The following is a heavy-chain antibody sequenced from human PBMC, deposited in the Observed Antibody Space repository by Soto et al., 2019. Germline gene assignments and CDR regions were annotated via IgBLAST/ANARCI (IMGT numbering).Heavy chain of an antibody. CDR3: ARDLRGGGKIDGVVTAMPYAFAI. CDR2: IIPIFGTA. D-gene: IGHD2-21*02. V-gene: IGHV1-69*06. Sequence: QVQLVQSWDEVKKPGSSVKVSCKAYGGTFSSYAISWVRQAPGQGLAWMGGIIPIFGTANYAQKFQGRVTMTEDKSTGTAYMALSSRRSEDGAVYYCARDLRGGGKIDGVVTAMPYAFAIWGQGAMDPVSS. CDR1: GGTFSSYA. J-gene: IGHJ3*02.